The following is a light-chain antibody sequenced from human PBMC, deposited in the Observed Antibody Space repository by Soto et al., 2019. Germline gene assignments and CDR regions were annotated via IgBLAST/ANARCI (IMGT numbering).Light chain of an antibody. CDR2: DAS. V-gene: IGKV1-33*01. Sequence: DIQMTQSPSSLSASVGDRVTITCQASHDIRKYLNSYQQKPGKTTKLLIYDASNMETGVPSRFTRSGSGTDFTCTISSLQPEDIATYYCQQYEIFSSPVGQGTRLESK. J-gene: IGKJ5*01. CDR3: QQYEIFSSP. CDR1: HDIRKY.